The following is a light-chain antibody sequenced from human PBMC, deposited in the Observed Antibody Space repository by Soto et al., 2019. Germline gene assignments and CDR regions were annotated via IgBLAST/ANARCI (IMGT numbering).Light chain of an antibody. CDR3: QQYNNWPPYT. CDR2: GAS. CDR1: QSVSSN. V-gene: IGKV3-15*01. Sequence: EIVMTPSPATLSVSPGDRATLSCRASQSVSSNLAWYQQKPGQAPRLLIYGASTRATGIPARFSGSGSGTEFTINISSRQSEDFAVYSCQQYNNWPPYTFGEGTKVEIK. J-gene: IGKJ4*01.